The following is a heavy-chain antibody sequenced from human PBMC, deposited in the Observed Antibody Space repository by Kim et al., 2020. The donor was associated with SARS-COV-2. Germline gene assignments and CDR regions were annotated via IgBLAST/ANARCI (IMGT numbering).Heavy chain of an antibody. D-gene: IGHD3-10*01. V-gene: IGHV4-34*01. CDR3: ARGRGVGTAGLDY. Sequence: YSPARKSRVTISIDTSKKQFSLKLSSVTAADTAVYYCARGRGVGTAGLDYWGQGTLVTVSS. J-gene: IGHJ4*02.